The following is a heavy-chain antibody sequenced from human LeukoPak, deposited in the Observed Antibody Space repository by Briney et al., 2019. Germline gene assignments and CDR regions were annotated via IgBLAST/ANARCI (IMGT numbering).Heavy chain of an antibody. Sequence: PSETLSLTCTVSGGSISSSGYYWGWIRQPPGKGLEWIAIIYYSGSTYYNPSLKSRVTISVDTSKNQLPLKLSSLTAADTAVYYCARHEYSGSYYGLSWFDPWGQGTLVTVSS. CDR3: ARHEYSGSYYGLSWFDP. CDR2: IYYSGST. J-gene: IGHJ5*02. D-gene: IGHD1-26*01. CDR1: GGSISSSGYY. V-gene: IGHV4-39*01.